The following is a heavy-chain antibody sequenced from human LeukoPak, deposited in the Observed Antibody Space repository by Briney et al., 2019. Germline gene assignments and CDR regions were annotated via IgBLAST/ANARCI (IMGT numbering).Heavy chain of an antibody. D-gene: IGHD1-26*01. CDR1: GFTVSSNY. V-gene: IGHV3-53*01. CDR3: ARVGDGSYCY. CDR2: IYTGGST. J-gene: IGHJ4*02. Sequence: PGGSLRLSCAASGFTVSSNYMSWVRQAPGKGLEWASVIYTGGSTYYADSVKGRFTTSRDNAKNSLYLQMNSLRAEDTAVYYCARVGDGSYCYWGQGTLVTVSS.